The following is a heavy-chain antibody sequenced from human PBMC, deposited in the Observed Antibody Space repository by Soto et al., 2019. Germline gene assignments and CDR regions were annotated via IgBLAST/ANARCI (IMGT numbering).Heavy chain of an antibody. CDR2: IYYSGST. Sequence: SETLSLTCTVSGGSISSYYWSWIRQPPGKGLEWIGYIYYSGSTNYNPSLKSRVTISVDTSKNQFSLKLSSVTAADTAVYYCARDPVGYFDLWGRGTLVTVSS. J-gene: IGHJ2*01. CDR1: GGSISSYY. CDR3: ARDPVGYFDL. V-gene: IGHV4-59*01.